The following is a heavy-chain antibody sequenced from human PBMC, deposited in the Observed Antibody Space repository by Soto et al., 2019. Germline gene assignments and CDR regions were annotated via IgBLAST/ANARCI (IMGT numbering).Heavy chain of an antibody. CDR3: VRGSSFGSGMYYDLGFFAP. CDR2: IWIDEDIK. V-gene: IGHV3-33*01. J-gene: IGHJ5*02. D-gene: IGHD3-10*01. Sequence: QVQLVESGGGVVQPGRSLRLSCVMSGFSVNTFRMHWVRQAPGKALEWVAVIWIDEDIKYYADSVKGRFIISKDNSKNTLYLQMNRLRVEDTATYYCVRGSSFGSGMYYDLGFFAPWGQGTLVSVSS. CDR1: GFSVNTFR.